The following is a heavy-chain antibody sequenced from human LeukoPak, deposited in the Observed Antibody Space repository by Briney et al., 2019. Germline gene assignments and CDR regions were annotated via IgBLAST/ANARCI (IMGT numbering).Heavy chain of an antibody. Sequence: GRCLRLSCPASGFIFGAQAMSWFRHALVKRPEWVGFIRSKAYVGTTESAASVKGRFTISRDDSKSIAYLQMNSLKTEDTAVYYCTRVAATRPPDYWGQGTLVTVSS. CDR2: IRSKAYVGTT. D-gene: IGHD2-15*01. J-gene: IGHJ4*02. CDR1: GFIFGAQA. CDR3: TRVAATRPPDY. V-gene: IGHV3-49*03.